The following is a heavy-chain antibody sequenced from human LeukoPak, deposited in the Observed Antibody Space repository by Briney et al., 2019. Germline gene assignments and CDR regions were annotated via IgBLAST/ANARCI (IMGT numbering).Heavy chain of an antibody. D-gene: IGHD1-14*01. CDR1: GFTFSSYE. CDR2: ISSSGSTI. CDR3: ARDTGITGSADQFDY. Sequence: GGSLRLSCAASGFTFSSYEMNWVRQAPGKGLEWVSYISSSGSTIYYADSVKGRFTISRDNAKNSLYLQMNSLRAEDTAVYYCARDTGITGSADQFDYWGQGTLVTVSS. V-gene: IGHV3-48*03. J-gene: IGHJ4*02.